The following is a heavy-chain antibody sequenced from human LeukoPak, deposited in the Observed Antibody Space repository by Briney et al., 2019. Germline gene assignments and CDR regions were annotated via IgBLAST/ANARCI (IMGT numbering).Heavy chain of an antibody. V-gene: IGHV3-23*01. CDR1: GFTFSSYA. CDR3: AIDTAMVFDY. J-gene: IGHJ4*02. D-gene: IGHD5-18*01. Sequence: GGSLRLSCAASGFTFSSYAMSWVRQAPGKGLEWVSAISGSGGSTYYADSVKGRFTISRGNSKNTLYLQMNSLRAEDTAVYYCAIDTAMVFDYWGQGTLVTVSS. CDR2: ISGSGGST.